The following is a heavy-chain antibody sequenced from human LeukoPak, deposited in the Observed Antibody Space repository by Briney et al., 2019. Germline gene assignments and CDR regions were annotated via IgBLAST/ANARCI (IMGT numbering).Heavy chain of an antibody. CDR2: IIPIFGTA. J-gene: IGHJ4*02. Sequence: SVKVSCKASGGTFSSYAISWVRQAPGQGLEWMGGIIPIFGTANYAQKFQGRVTTTADESTSTAYMELSSLRSEDTAVYYCARGHYYGSGSYYRNWGQGTLVTVSS. V-gene: IGHV1-69*01. CDR1: GGTFSSYA. CDR3: ARGHYYGSGSYYRN. D-gene: IGHD3-10*01.